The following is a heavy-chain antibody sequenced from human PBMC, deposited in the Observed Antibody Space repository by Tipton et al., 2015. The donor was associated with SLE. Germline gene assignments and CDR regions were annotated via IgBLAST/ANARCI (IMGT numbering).Heavy chain of an antibody. CDR2: IYYSGST. Sequence: TLSLTCTVSGGSISSYYWSWIRQPPGKGLEWIGYIYYSGSTNYNPSLKSRVTMSVDTSKNQFSLKLSSVTAADTAVYYCARGGAGITMVRGATYYYYYMDVWGKGTTATVSS. CDR3: ARGGAGITMVRGATYYYYYMDV. D-gene: IGHD3-10*01. J-gene: IGHJ6*03. CDR1: GGSISSYY. V-gene: IGHV4-59*08.